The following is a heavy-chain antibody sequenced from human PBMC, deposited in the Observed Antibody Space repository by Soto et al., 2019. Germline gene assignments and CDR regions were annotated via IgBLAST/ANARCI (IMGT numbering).Heavy chain of an antibody. D-gene: IGHD1-26*01. V-gene: IGHV4-34*01. CDR2: INHSGRT. J-gene: IGHJ6*02. Sequence: ASETLSVTCVVYGGSFSDYYWTWIRQPPGKGLEWIGEINHSGRTNDNPSLKSRVTMSIDTSKSQFTLKLSSVTAADTALYYCARARVDSGSYSAVGYDGLDVRCQGMTVT. CDR3: ARARVDSGSYSAVGYDGLDV. CDR1: GGSFSDYY.